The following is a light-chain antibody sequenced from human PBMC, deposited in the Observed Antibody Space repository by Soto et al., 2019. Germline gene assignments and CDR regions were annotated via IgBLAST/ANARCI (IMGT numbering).Light chain of an antibody. V-gene: IGKV3-20*01. CDR1: QSVSSRN. Sequence: EIVLTQSPGTVSLSPGERATLSCRASQSVSSRNLAWYRQKPGQAPRLLIFGASNRATGIPDLFSGSGSGTDFTLTISRLEPEDCAVYYCLRYGDSPPSYTFGQGTKLEIK. CDR3: LRYGDSPPSYT. J-gene: IGKJ2*01. CDR2: GAS.